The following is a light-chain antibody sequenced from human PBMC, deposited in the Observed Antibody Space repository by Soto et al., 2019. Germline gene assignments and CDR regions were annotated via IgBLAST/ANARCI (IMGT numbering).Light chain of an antibody. CDR1: QNLITY. Sequence: DVQLTQSPSSLSVFVGDSVTVTCRASQNLITYLHWYHQKPGEAPTLLINAASTLQSGVTSRFSGSGSGTDFTLTINSLQPEDVGTYYCQQSYSNPTFEQGTTVEIK. V-gene: IGKV1-39*01. J-gene: IGKJ1*01. CDR3: QQSYSNPT. CDR2: AAS.